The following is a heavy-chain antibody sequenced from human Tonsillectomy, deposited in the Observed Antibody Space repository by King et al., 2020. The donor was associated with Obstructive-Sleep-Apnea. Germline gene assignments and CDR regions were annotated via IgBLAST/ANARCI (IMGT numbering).Heavy chain of an antibody. CDR2: IYPGGSET. Sequence: EVQLVESGAEVKKPGESLKISCKGSGYSFSTYWIGWVRQMPGKGLEWMGIIYPGGSETRYSPSFQGQVTISVDKSINTAYLQWSSLKASDTAMYYCARQEPSFGEAPLLDYWGQGTLVTVSS. V-gene: IGHV5-51*01. CDR1: GYSFSTYW. J-gene: IGHJ4*02. CDR3: ARQEPSFGEAPLLDY. D-gene: IGHD3-10*01.